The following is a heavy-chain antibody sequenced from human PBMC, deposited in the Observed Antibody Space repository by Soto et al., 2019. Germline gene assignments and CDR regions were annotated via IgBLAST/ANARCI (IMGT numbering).Heavy chain of an antibody. J-gene: IGHJ4*02. V-gene: IGHV3-74*01. Sequence: PGGSLRLSCAASGFTFSTYWMHWVRQAPGEGLVWLSRITAAGTSTSSADSVKGRFTISRDNAKNRLYLKMNSLRAEDTAMYYCARGDPTYFDYWGQGILVTVSS. D-gene: IGHD1-26*01. CDR2: ITAAGTST. CDR1: GFTFSTYW. CDR3: ARGDPTYFDY.